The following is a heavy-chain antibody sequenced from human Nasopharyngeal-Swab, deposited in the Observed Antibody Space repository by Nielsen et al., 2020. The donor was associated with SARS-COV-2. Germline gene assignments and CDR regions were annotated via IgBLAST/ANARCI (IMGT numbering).Heavy chain of an antibody. D-gene: IGHD4-17*01. CDR1: GFTFSSYC. Sequence: GESLKISCAASGFTFSSYCMHWVRQAPGKGLVWVSRINSDGSTTAYADSVGGRFTISRDNAKNTLYLQVNSLRAEDTGVYYCAKAGPSGDYLEAYSPSYYYYMDVWGKGTTVAVSS. CDR3: AKAGPSGDYLEAYSPSYYYYMDV. J-gene: IGHJ6*03. CDR2: INSDGSTT. V-gene: IGHV3-74*01.